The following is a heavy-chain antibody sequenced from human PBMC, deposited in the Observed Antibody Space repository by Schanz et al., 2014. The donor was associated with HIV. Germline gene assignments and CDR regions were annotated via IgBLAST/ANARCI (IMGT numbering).Heavy chain of an antibody. D-gene: IGHD5-18*01. J-gene: IGHJ4*02. CDR1: GFLFSSYV. Sequence: EVQLLESGGGLVQPGGSLRLSCAASGFLFSSYVMSWIRQAPGKGLEWVSAISGSGDITYYADSVKGRFTISRDNSKNTLYLQMNSLRAEDTAVYYCARGLPADYWGQGTLVTVSS. CDR3: ARGLPADY. CDR2: ISGSGDIT. V-gene: IGHV3-23*01.